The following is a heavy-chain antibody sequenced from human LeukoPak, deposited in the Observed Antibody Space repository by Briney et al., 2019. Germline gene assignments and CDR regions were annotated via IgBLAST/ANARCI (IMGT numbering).Heavy chain of an antibody. Sequence: TGGSLRLSCTGSGFIFSNFWMGWARQGPGKGLQWVASINRDGSEKHPVDSVKGRFTISRDNAKNSVYLQMNGLTVEDTAVYYCARSSPSGWPFDYWGQGTLVTVSS. CDR3: ARSSPSGWPFDY. CDR2: INRDGSEK. CDR1: GFIFSNFW. D-gene: IGHD6-19*01. J-gene: IGHJ4*02. V-gene: IGHV3-7*01.